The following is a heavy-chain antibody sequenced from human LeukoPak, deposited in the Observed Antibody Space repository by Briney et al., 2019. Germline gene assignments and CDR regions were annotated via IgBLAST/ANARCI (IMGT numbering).Heavy chain of an antibody. CDR3: AKNGVPAATLYYFVY. V-gene: IGHV3-33*06. Sequence: GGSLRLSCAASGFTFSSYGMHWVRQAPGKGLEWVAVIWYDGSNKYYADSVKGRFTISRDNSKNTLYLQMNSLRAEDTAVYYCAKNGVPAATLYYFVYWGQGTLVTVSS. D-gene: IGHD2-2*01. J-gene: IGHJ4*02. CDR2: IWYDGSNK. CDR1: GFTFSSYG.